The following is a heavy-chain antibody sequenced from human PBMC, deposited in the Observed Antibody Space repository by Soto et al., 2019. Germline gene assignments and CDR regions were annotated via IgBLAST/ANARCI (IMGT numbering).Heavy chain of an antibody. D-gene: IGHD6-6*01. V-gene: IGHV3-30*03. Sequence: SGGSLRLSCAASGFTFSNYDMHWVRQAPGKGPEWVAVMSYDATTRYQADSVKGRFTISRDNFKSTLHLQMDSLRVEDTAVYYCARRTSTSSLDYWGLGTLVTVSS. J-gene: IGHJ4*02. CDR3: ARRTSTSSLDY. CDR2: MSYDATTR. CDR1: GFTFSNYD.